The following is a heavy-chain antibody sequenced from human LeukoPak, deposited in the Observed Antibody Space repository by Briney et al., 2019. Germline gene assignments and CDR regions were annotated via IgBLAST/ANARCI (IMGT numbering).Heavy chain of an antibody. V-gene: IGHV1-69*02. D-gene: IGHD4-17*01. CDR3: AQAVSHPPKYGDPNLGAFDY. Sequence: SVKVSCKASGGTFSSYTISWVRQAPGQGLEWMGRIIPILGIANYAQKFQGRVTITADKSTSTAYMELSSLRSEDTAVYYCAQAVSHPPKYGDPNLGAFDYWGQGTLVTVS. J-gene: IGHJ4*02. CDR2: IIPILGIA. CDR1: GGTFSSYT.